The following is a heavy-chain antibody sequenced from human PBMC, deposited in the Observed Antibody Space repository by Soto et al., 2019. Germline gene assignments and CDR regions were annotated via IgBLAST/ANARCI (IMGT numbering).Heavy chain of an antibody. Sequence: QLQLQESGSRLVKSSETLSLTCDVSGDTISTGGYTWAWIRQPPGEAMEWIAHTFHSGNPYYNPSIKSRVIISVDRSKNQFALKVRSVTAAHTAVYYCARVTYGDYVGSFDPWGQGILVTVSS. D-gene: IGHD4-17*01. CDR2: TFHSGNP. J-gene: IGHJ5*02. CDR3: ARVTYGDYVGSFDP. V-gene: IGHV4-30-2*01. CDR1: GDTISTGGYT.